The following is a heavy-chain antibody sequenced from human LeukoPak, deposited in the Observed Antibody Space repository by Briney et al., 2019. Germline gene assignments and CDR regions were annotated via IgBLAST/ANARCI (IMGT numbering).Heavy chain of an antibody. CDR1: GFTVNTFN. CDR2: ITSGGDYI. CDR3: ARGHYDVLAASYKWTPDY. J-gene: IGHJ4*02. V-gene: IGHV3-21*01. Sequence: GGSLRLSCAASGFTVNTFNMNWVRQPPGKGLEWVSSITSGGDYIYYADSVKGRFTTSRDNAKNSLSLQLNSLRVEDTAVYYCARGHYDVLAASYKWTPDYWGQGTLVTVSS. D-gene: IGHD3-9*01.